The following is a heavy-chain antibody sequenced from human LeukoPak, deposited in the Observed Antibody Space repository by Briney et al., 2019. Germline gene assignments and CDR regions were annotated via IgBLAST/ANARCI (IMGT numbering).Heavy chain of an antibody. J-gene: IGHJ4*02. CDR2: IYHSGTT. CDR3: AIYVNSAYHY. CDR1: GGSISSGDYY. V-gene: IGHV4-30-2*01. D-gene: IGHD3-22*01. Sequence: SETLSLTCTVSGGSISSGDYYWSWIRQPPGKGLEWIAYIYHSGTTYYNPSLKSRVTISIDRSNNQFFLKLTSVTAADTAVYYCAIYVNSAYHYWGQGTLVTVSS.